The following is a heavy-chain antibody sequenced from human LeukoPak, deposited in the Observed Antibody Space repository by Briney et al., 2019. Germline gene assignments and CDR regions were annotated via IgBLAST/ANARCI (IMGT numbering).Heavy chain of an antibody. CDR1: GGSISSGTYY. Sequence: PSQTLSLTCTVSGGSISSGTYYWSWIRQPAGKGLEWIGRIYLNESLTYSPSLKSRVTISIDTSKNQFSLQLRSVTAADTAVYYCARGHYYYGMDVWGQGTTVIVSS. J-gene: IGHJ6*02. CDR3: ARGHYYYGMDV. CDR2: IYLNESL. V-gene: IGHV4-61*02.